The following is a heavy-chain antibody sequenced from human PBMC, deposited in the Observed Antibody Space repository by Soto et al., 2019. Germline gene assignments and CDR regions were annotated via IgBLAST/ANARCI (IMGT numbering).Heavy chain of an antibody. CDR1: GYTFISYY. Sequence: ASVKVSCRASGYTFISYYMHLVRQAPGQGLEWMGIINPSGGRTSYAQKFQGRVTMTRDTSTSTVYMELSSLRSEDTAIYYCARFRCGGDCRGLDYWGQGTLVTVSS. D-gene: IGHD2-21*02. CDR2: INPSGGRT. J-gene: IGHJ4*02. V-gene: IGHV1-46*01. CDR3: ARFRCGGDCRGLDY.